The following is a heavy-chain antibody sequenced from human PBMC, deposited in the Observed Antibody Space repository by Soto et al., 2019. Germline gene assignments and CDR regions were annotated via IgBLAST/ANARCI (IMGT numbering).Heavy chain of an antibody. V-gene: IGHV3-23*01. CDR3: VGHWIGYDSLIFDY. J-gene: IGHJ4*02. D-gene: IGHD5-12*01. CDR1: GFTFSSYA. CDR2: ISGSGGST. Sequence: GGSLRLSCAASGFTFSSYAMSWVRQAPGKGLEWVSAISGSGGSTYYADSVKGRFTISRDNSKNTLYLQMNSLRAEDTAVYYCVGHWIGYDSLIFDYWGQGTLVTVSS.